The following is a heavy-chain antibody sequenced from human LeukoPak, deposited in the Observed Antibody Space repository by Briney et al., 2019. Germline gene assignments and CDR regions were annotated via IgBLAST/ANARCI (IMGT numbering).Heavy chain of an antibody. CDR2: IYTSGST. CDR3: ARDKVIAAADKWYYFDY. V-gene: IGHV4-61*02. D-gene: IGHD6-13*01. Sequence: SETLSLTCTVSGGSISSGSYYWSWIRQPAGKGLEWIGRIYTSGSTNYNPSLKSRVTISVDTSKNQFSLKLSSVTAADTAVYYCARDKVIAAADKWYYFDYWGQGTLVTVSS. CDR1: GGSISSGSYY. J-gene: IGHJ4*02.